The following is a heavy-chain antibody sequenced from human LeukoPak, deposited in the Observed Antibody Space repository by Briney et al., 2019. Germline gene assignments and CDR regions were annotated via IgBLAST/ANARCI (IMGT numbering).Heavy chain of an antibody. V-gene: IGHV4-39*07. D-gene: IGHD1-14*01. CDR2: IYYSGST. J-gene: IGHJ4*02. CDR3: ARGPGLLVAGGGTIRGFDY. CDR1: GVSISRNSYF. Sequence: SETLSLTCNVSGVSISRNSYFWGWIRQPPGKGLEWVGTIYYSGSTYCNPSLKSRVTISVDTSKNQFSLKLSSVTAADTAVYYCARGPGLLVAGGGTIRGFDYWGQGTLVTVSS.